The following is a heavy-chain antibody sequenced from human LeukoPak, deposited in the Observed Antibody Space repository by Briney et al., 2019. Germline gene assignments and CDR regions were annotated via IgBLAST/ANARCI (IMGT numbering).Heavy chain of an antibody. CDR3: ARGHYDVLTSSYKWTPDY. V-gene: IGHV3-21*06. J-gene: IGHJ4*02. CDR2: ITSGGGYT. CDR1: GFTFNDYA. D-gene: IGHD3-9*01. Sequence: PGGSLRLSCEASGFTFNDYAMSWVRQSPGKGLEWVSSITSGGGYTYYADSVKGRFTTSRDNAKNSLSLRLDSLRAEDTAVYYCARGHYDVLTSSYKWTPDYWGQGTLVTVSS.